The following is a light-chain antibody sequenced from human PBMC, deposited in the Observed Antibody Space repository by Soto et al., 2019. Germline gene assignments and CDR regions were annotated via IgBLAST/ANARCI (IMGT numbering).Light chain of an antibody. CDR1: QSVSRSY. V-gene: IGKV3-20*01. CDR2: SVS. CDR3: QQYVASPRT. J-gene: IGKJ2*01. Sequence: EIVLTQSPGTLSLSPGERATLSCRASQSVSRSYLAWYQQKPGQAPRLLIYSVSNRATGIPDRFSGSGSGTDFTLTISRLEPEDFAVYYCQQYVASPRTFGQGTKLEIK.